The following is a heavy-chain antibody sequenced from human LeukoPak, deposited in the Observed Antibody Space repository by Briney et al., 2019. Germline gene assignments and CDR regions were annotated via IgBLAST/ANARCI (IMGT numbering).Heavy chain of an antibody. Sequence: AETLSLTCSVSGGSVSSGSSYWSWIRQPPGKGLEWIGYIYYSGSTNYNPSLKNRVTISLDTSKNQFSLKLRSVTAADTAVYYCARTDLGRHFDYWGQGTLVTVSS. CDR1: GGSVSSGSSY. CDR2: IYYSGST. V-gene: IGHV4-61*01. D-gene: IGHD1-26*01. J-gene: IGHJ4*02. CDR3: ARTDLGRHFDY.